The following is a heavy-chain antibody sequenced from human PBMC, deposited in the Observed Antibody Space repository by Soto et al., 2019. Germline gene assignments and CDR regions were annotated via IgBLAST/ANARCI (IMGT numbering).Heavy chain of an antibody. CDR3: ARDSTTVTTGYYYYYMDV. D-gene: IGHD4-17*01. CDR2: IIPILGIA. J-gene: IGHJ6*03. Sequence: SVKVSCKASGGTFSSYTISWVRQAPGQGLEWMGRIIPILGIANYAQKFQGRVTITADKSTSTAYMELSSLRSEDTAVYYCARDSTTVTTGYYYYYMDVWGKGTTVTVSS. CDR1: GGTFSSYT. V-gene: IGHV1-69*04.